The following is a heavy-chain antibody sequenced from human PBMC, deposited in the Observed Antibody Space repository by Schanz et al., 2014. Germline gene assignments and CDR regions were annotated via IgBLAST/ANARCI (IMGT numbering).Heavy chain of an antibody. CDR1: GYTFSSYG. CDR2: ISPYNGNT. CDR3: ARDYWGSDSHYVFAH. J-gene: IGHJ4*02. V-gene: IGHV1-18*01. Sequence: QVQLVQSGAEVKKPGASVKVSCKTSGYTFSSYGITWVRQAPGQGLEWMGWISPYNGNTNYAPKVQGRVTVTTDTSTSTVYIELRSLTSDDTAVYFCARDYWGSDSHYVFAHWGQGTLVTVSS. D-gene: IGHD3-10*01.